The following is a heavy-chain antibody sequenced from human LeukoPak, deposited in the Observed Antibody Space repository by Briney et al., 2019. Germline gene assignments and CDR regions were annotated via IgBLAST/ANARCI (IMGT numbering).Heavy chain of an antibody. D-gene: IGHD3-9*01. CDR3: ARENILTGPVDY. V-gene: IGHV3-53*01. CDR2: IYSGGST. Sequence: GGSLRLSCAASGFTVSSNYMSWVRQAPGKGLEWVSVIYSGGSTYYADSVKGRFTISRDNSKNTLYLQMNSLRAEDTAVYYCARENILTGPVDYWGQGTLVTVSS. J-gene: IGHJ4*02. CDR1: GFTVSSNY.